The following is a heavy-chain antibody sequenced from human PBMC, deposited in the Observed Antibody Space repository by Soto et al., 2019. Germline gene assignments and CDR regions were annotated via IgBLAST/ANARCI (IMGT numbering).Heavy chain of an antibody. CDR1: GFNFGSFA. J-gene: IGHJ4*02. CDR3: ARDSSAWPNYFDS. D-gene: IGHD6-19*01. V-gene: IGHV3-23*01. CDR2: FSGRSGDT. Sequence: GGSLRLSCAASGFNFGSFAMTWVRQAPGKGLEWVSAFSGRSGDTYYAASVKGRFTISGDNSKNTVILEMNNLRAEDTAVYYCARDSSAWPNYFDSWGQGIQVTVSS.